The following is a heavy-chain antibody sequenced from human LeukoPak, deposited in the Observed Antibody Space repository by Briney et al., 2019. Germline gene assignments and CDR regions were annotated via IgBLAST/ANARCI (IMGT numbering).Heavy chain of an antibody. CDR1: GFTFSTYA. D-gene: IGHD4-23*01. CDR2: IGGSGIST. V-gene: IGHV3-23*01. Sequence: GESLRLSCAASGFTFSTYAMSWVHQAPRKGLEWVSTIGGSGISTYYADSVKGRYTISRDTSKNTLFLQMDSLRAEDTAVYYCAKDGPTVVSPHDYWGQGTLVTVSS. CDR3: AKDGPTVVSPHDY. J-gene: IGHJ4*02.